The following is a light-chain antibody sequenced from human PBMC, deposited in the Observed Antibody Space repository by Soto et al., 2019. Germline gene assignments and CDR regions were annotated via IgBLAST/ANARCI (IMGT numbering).Light chain of an antibody. CDR2: DVS. CDR3: QQYNNWPFY. V-gene: IGKV3-15*01. Sequence: EIGMTQSPGTLSVSPGERATLSCRAAQGVTTNFAWYQQKSGQSPRLLIYDVSNRATGVPARFSGSGSETDFTLTISGLRSEDSAVYFCQQYNNWPFYFGQGTRLEI. J-gene: IGKJ5*01. CDR1: QGVTTN.